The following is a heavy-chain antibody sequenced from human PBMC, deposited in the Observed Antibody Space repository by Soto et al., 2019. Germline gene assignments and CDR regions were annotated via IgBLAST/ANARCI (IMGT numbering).Heavy chain of an antibody. J-gene: IGHJ6*02. D-gene: IGHD3-9*01. V-gene: IGHV3-30-3*01. CDR1: GFTFSSYA. Sequence: QVQLVESGGGVVQPGRSLRLSCAASGFTFSSYAMHWVRQAPGKGLEWVAVISYDGSNKYYADSVKGRFTISRDNSKNTLYLQMNSLRAEDTAEYYCAREFGYYDILTAYYYYYGMDVWGQGTTVTVSS. CDR2: ISYDGSNK. CDR3: AREFGYYDILTAYYYYYGMDV.